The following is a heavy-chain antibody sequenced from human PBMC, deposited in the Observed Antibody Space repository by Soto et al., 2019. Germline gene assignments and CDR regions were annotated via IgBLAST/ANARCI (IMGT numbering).Heavy chain of an antibody. CDR1: GYTFTSYG. CDR2: ISAYNGNT. V-gene: IGHV1-18*01. CDR3: ARVPRGYYFDY. D-gene: IGHD3-10*01. Sequence: ASVKVSCNASGYTFTSYGISWVRQAPGQGLEWMGWISAYNGNTNYAQKLQGRVTMTTDTSTSTAYMELRSLRSDDTAVCYCARVPRGYYFDYWGQGTLVTVSS. J-gene: IGHJ4*02.